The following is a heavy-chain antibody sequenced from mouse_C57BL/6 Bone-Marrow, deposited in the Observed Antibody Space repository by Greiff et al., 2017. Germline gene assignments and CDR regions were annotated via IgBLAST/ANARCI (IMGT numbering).Heavy chain of an antibody. CDR1: GYAFSSYW. D-gene: IGHD3-2*02. V-gene: IGHV1-80*01. CDR3: ARSETAQAGFAY. J-gene: IGHJ3*01. CDR2: IYPGDGET. Sequence: VHLVESGAELVKPGASVKISCKASGYAFSSYWMNWVKQRPGKGLEWIGQIYPGDGETNYNGKFKGKATLTADKSSSAAYMQLSILTSKASAVYFCARSETAQAGFAYWGQGTLVTVSA.